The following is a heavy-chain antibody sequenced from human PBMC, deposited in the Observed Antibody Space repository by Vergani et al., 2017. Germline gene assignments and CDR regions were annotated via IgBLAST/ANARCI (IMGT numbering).Heavy chain of an antibody. D-gene: IGHD3-10*01. CDR2: IWHDGSNK. CDR1: GFTFSSYG. Sequence: QVHLVESGGGVVQPGRSLTLSCSASGFTFSSYGMHWVRQAPGKGLEWVACIWHDGSNKRYVESVKGRFTISRDNSKNTVYLQMNSLRADDTAVYYCARDFRVGATILDSWGQGSLVTVTS. CDR3: ARDFRVGATILDS. V-gene: IGHV3-33*01. J-gene: IGHJ4*02.